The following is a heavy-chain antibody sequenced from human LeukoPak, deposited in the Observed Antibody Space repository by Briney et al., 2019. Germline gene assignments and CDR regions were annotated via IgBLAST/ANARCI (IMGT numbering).Heavy chain of an antibody. Sequence: SETLSLTCTVSGYSISSGYYWGWIRQPPGKGLEWIGSIYHSGSTYYNPSLKSRVTISVDTSKNQFSLKLSSVTAADTAVYYCARVGSGYDHNWFDPWGQGTLVTVSS. J-gene: IGHJ5*02. D-gene: IGHD5-12*01. V-gene: IGHV4-38-2*02. CDR1: GYSISSGYY. CDR3: ARVGSGYDHNWFDP. CDR2: IYHSGST.